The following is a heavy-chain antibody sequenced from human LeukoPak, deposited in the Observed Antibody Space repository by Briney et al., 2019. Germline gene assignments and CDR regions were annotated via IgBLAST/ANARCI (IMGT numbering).Heavy chain of an antibody. Sequence: GGSLRLSCAASGFSFRNYAMAWVRHAPGKGLEWVSVISDSGETTHYADSAEGRFTISRDDSKNTLYLQVNSLRAEDTAVYYCAKDRRRTSGWYVFDYWGQGTLVTVSS. CDR1: GFSFRNYA. V-gene: IGHV3-23*01. CDR3: AKDRRRTSGWYVFDY. CDR2: ISDSGETT. D-gene: IGHD6-19*01. J-gene: IGHJ4*02.